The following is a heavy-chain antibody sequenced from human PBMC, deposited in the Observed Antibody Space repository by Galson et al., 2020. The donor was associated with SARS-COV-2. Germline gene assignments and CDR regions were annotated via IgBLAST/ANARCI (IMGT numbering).Heavy chain of an antibody. Sequence: GGSLRLSCAASGFTFSSYGMHWVRQAPGKGLEWVAVIWYDGSNKYYADSVKGRFTISRDNSKNTLYLQMNSLRAEDTAVYYCARDIPTIAAAWDYFDYWGQGTLVTVSS. CDR1: GFTFSSYG. D-gene: IGHD6-13*01. CDR3: ARDIPTIAAAWDYFDY. CDR2: IWYDGSNK. V-gene: IGHV3-33*01. J-gene: IGHJ4*02.